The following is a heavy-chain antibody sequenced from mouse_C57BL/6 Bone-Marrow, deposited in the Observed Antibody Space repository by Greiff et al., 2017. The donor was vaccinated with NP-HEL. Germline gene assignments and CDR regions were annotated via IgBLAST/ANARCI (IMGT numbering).Heavy chain of an antibody. CDR1: GYTFTDYY. D-gene: IGHD3-2*02. Sequence: VKLQESGAELVRPGASVKLSCKASGYTFTDYYINWVKQRPGQGLEWIARIYPGSGNTYYNEKFKGKATLTAEKSSSTAYMQLSSLTSEDSAVYFCAIGRQLRSSFDYWGQGTTLTVSS. V-gene: IGHV1-76*01. CDR3: AIGRQLRSSFDY. CDR2: IYPGSGNT. J-gene: IGHJ2*01.